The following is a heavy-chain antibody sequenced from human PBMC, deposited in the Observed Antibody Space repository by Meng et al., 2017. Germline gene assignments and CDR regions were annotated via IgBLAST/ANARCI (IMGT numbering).Heavy chain of an antibody. CDR1: GYSFTSYW. V-gene: IGHV5-51*01. CDR2: IYPGDSDT. Sequence: KVSCKGSGYSFTSYWIGWVRQRPGKSREWMGIIYPGDSDTRYSPSFQGQVTISADKSISTAYLQWSSLKASDTAMYYCARRKSPIYYDSSGYYHNWYFDLWGRGTLVTVSS. D-gene: IGHD3-22*01. CDR3: ARRKSPIYYDSSGYYHNWYFDL. J-gene: IGHJ2*01.